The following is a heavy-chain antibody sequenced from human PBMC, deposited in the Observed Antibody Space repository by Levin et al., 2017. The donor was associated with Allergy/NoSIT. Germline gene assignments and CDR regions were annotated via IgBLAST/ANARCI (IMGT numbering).Heavy chain of an antibody. D-gene: IGHD3-16*02. CDR1: GGTFSSYA. V-gene: IGHV1-69*13. Sequence: SVKVSCKASGGTFSSYAISWVRQAPGQGLEWMGGIIPIFGTANYAQKFQGRVTITADDSMCTAYMELSSLRSEDTAVYYCARDSKYRRLSYGMDVWGQGTTVTVSS. CDR3: ARDSKYRRLSYGMDV. CDR2: IIPIFGTA. J-gene: IGHJ6*02.